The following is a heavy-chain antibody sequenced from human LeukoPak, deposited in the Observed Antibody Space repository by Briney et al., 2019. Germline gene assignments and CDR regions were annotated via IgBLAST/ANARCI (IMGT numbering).Heavy chain of an antibody. D-gene: IGHD3-9*01. J-gene: IGHJ6*03. V-gene: IGHV1-8*01. CDR3: ARGVLRYFDWSGYYYMDV. CDR1: GYTFTSYD. Sequence: GASVKVSCKASGYTFTSYDINWVRQAPGQGLEWMGWMNPNSGNTGYAQKFQGRVTMTRNTSIGTAYMELSSLRSEDTAVYYCARGVLRYFDWSGYYYMDVWGKGTTVTISS. CDR2: MNPNSGNT.